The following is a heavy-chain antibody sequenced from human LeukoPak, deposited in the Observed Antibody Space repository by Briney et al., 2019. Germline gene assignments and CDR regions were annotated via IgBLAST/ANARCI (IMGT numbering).Heavy chain of an antibody. Sequence: SGTLSLTCAVSVGSINSGNWWSWVRQSPGKGLEWIGEIYHNGTPNYNPSLKSRVTISADTFKNHFSLKMTSVTATDTAVYYCATAPILRGEGGEHYKYGMDVWGQGTTVIVSS. J-gene: IGHJ6*02. V-gene: IGHV4-4*02. D-gene: IGHD2-2*02. CDR1: VGSINSGNW. CDR2: IYHNGTP. CDR3: ATAPILRGEGGEHYKYGMDV.